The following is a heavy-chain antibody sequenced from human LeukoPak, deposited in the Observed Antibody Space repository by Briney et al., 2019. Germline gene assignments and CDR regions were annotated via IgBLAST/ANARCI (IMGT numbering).Heavy chain of an antibody. V-gene: IGHV3-33*06. J-gene: IGHJ3*02. CDR2: IWYDGSNK. CDR1: GSTFSSYG. CDR3: AKDLGEGAYSYGWDAFDI. Sequence: GGSLRLSCAASGSTFSSYGMQWVRQAPGKGLEWVAVIWYDGSNKYYADSVKGRFTISRDNSKNTLYLQMNSLRAEDTAVDYCAKDLGEGAYSYGWDAFDIWGQGTMVTVSS. D-gene: IGHD5-18*01.